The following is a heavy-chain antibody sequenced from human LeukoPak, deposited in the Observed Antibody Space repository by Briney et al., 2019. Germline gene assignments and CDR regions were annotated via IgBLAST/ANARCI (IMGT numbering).Heavy chain of an antibody. CDR3: TRIAVAGIKNAAFDI. Sequence: PGGSLGLSCTASGFTFGDYAMSWVRQAPGKGLEWVGFIRSKAYGGTTEYAASVKGRFTISRDDSKSIAYLQMNSLKTEDTAVYYCTRIAVAGIKNAAFDIWGQGTMVTVSS. CDR1: GFTFGDYA. D-gene: IGHD6-19*01. CDR2: IRSKAYGGTT. J-gene: IGHJ3*02. V-gene: IGHV3-49*04.